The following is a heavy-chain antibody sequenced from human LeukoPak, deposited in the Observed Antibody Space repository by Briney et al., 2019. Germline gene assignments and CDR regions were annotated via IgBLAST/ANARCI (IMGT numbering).Heavy chain of an antibody. D-gene: IGHD3-16*01. Sequence: PGGSLRLSCAASGFIFTDHWMSWVRQAPGKVLEWVANIKEDESTKFYADSVKGRFTISRDNAKYSMYLQMNNLRVEDTAVYYCARAVDVADYWGRGTLVTVSS. CDR1: GFIFTDHW. V-gene: IGHV3-7*01. J-gene: IGHJ4*02. CDR3: ARAVDVADY. CDR2: IKEDESTK.